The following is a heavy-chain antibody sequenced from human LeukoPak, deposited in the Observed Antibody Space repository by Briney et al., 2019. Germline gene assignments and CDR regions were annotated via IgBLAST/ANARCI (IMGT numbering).Heavy chain of an antibody. Sequence: GGSLRLSCAASGFTFSSYAMSWVRQAPGKGLEWVSAISGSGGSAYYADSVKGRLTISRDNSKNTLYLQMNSLRAEDTAVYYCARRGLRPDYYYMDVWGKGTTVTVSS. D-gene: IGHD3-3*01. CDR1: GFTFSSYA. J-gene: IGHJ6*03. CDR2: ISGSGGSA. CDR3: ARRGLRPDYYYMDV. V-gene: IGHV3-23*01.